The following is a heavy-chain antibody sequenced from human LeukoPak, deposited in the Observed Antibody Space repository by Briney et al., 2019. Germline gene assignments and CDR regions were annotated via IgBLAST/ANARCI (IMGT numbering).Heavy chain of an antibody. CDR1: GYTFTGYY. D-gene: IGHD2-15*01. V-gene: IGHV1-2*06. CDR2: INPNSGGT. Sequence: ASVKVSCKGSGYTFTGYYMHWLRQAPGQGLQWMGRINPNSGGTNYAQKFQGRVTMTRDTSISTAYMELSRLRSDDTAVYYCASSICSGGSCYLYYWGQGTLVTVSS. J-gene: IGHJ4*02. CDR3: ASSICSGGSCYLYY.